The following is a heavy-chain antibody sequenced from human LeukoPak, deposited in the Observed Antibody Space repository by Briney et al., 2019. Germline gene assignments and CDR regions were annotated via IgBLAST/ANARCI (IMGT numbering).Heavy chain of an antibody. CDR3: ARDQRYCSSSSCPWEPFDY. CDR1: GFTFSTYW. J-gene: IGHJ4*02. D-gene: IGHD2-2*01. V-gene: IGHV3-74*01. CDR2: INYDGSST. Sequence: GGSLRLSCAASGFTFSTYWMHWVRQAPGKGLVWVSRINYDGSSTSYADSVKGRFTISRDNAKNSLYLQMNSLRAEDTAVYYCARDQRYCSSSSCPWEPFDYWGQGTLVTVSS.